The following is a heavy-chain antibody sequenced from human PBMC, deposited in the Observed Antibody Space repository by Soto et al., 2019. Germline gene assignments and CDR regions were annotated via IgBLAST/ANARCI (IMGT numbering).Heavy chain of an antibody. Sequence: ASVKVSCKASGYTFTSYGISWVRQAPGQGLEWMGWINTYNENTNYAQKLQGRVTMTTDTSTSTAYMEMRSLRSDYTAVYYCAREPVAGIWFDPWGQGTLVTVSS. CDR1: GYTFTSYG. D-gene: IGHD6-19*01. V-gene: IGHV1-18*01. CDR3: AREPVAGIWFDP. CDR2: INTYNENT. J-gene: IGHJ5*02.